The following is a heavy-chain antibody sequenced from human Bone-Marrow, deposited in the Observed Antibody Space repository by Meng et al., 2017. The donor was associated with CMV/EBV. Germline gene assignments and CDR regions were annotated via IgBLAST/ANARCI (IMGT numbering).Heavy chain of an antibody. J-gene: IGHJ5*02. V-gene: IGHV3-21*01. CDR3: ARDLHDYGDYWP. Sequence: GGSLRLSCAASGFTFSSYSMNWVRQAPGKRLEWVSSISSSSSYIYYADSVKGRFTISRDNAKNSLYLQMNSLRAEDTAVYYCARDLHDYGDYWPWGQGTLVTVSS. D-gene: IGHD4-17*01. CDR2: ISSSSSYI. CDR1: GFTFSSYS.